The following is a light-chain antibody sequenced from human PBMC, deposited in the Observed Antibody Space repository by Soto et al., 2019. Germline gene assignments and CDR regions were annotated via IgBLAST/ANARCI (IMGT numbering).Light chain of an antibody. Sequence: EIVMTQSPGTLSVSPGERATLSCRASQSVSDYLAWYQQRPGQAPRLLIFGASTRATGFPARFSGSGSGTEFTLTISSLQSEDFAVYYCQQYKDWPHTFGQGTKVDI. CDR3: QQYKDWPHT. V-gene: IGKV3-15*01. CDR2: GAS. J-gene: IGKJ1*01. CDR1: QSVSDY.